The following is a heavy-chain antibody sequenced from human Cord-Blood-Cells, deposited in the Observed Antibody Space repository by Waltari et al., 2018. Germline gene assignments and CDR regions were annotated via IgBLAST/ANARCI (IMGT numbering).Heavy chain of an antibody. CDR3: ARGGIYCSGGSCYSWFDP. CDR1: GGSISSYY. J-gene: IGHJ5*02. V-gene: IGHV4-59*01. Sequence: QVQLQESGPGLVKPSETLSLTCTVSGGSISSYYWSWIRQPPGKGLEWIGYIYYSGRTNYNPSRKSRVTISVDTSKNQFSLKLSSVTAADTAVYYWARGGIYCSGGSCYSWFDPWGQGTLVTVSS. CDR2: IYYSGRT. D-gene: IGHD2-15*01.